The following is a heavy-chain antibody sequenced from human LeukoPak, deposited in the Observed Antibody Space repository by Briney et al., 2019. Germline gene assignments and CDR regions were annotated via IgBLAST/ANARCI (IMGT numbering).Heavy chain of an antibody. J-gene: IGHJ4*02. CDR2: IHYSGST. CDR3: ARAPGDFWSGYYYSVPYYFDY. CDR1: GGSISSYY. Sequence: SETPSLTCTVSGGSISSYYWSWIRQPPGKRLEWIGYIHYSGSTNYNPSLRGRVTISLDMSKNQFSLKLSFVTAADTAVYYCARAPGDFWSGYYYSVPYYFDYWGQGTLVTVSS. V-gene: IGHV4-59*01. D-gene: IGHD3-3*01.